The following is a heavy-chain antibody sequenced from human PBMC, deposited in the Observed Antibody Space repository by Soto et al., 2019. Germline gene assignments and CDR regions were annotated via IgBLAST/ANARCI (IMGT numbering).Heavy chain of an antibody. D-gene: IGHD3-22*01. Sequence: EVQLVESGGGLVQPGGSLRLSCADSGFTFSSYWMSWVRQAPGKGLEWVANIKQDGSEKYYVDSVKGRFTISRDNAKNSLYLQMNSLRAEDTAVYYCARETVYYYDLSYFDYWGQGTLVTVSS. CDR1: GFTFSSYW. V-gene: IGHV3-7*01. CDR3: ARETVYYYDLSYFDY. J-gene: IGHJ4*02. CDR2: IKQDGSEK.